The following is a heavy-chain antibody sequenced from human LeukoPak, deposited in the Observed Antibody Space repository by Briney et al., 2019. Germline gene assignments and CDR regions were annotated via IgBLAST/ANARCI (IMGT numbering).Heavy chain of an antibody. CDR1: GFTFSSYW. V-gene: IGHV3-7*01. CDR2: IKQDGSEK. Sequence: PGGSLRLSCAASGFTFSSYWMSWVRQAPGKGLEWVANIKQDGSEKYYVDSVEGRFTISRDNAKNSLYLQMNSLRAEDTAVYYCASLIAVAGTGDAFDIWGQGTMVTVSS. J-gene: IGHJ3*02. CDR3: ASLIAVAGTGDAFDI. D-gene: IGHD6-19*01.